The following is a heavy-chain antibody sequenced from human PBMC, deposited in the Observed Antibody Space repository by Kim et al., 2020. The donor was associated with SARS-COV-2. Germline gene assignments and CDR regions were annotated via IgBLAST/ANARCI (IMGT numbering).Heavy chain of an antibody. V-gene: IGHV4-59*08. J-gene: IGHJ4*02. CDR1: GGSINNYY. CDR3: ARQGRGSSSGGDC. D-gene: IGHD6-6*01. Sequence: SETLSLTCTVSGGSINNYYWSWIRQPPEKGLEWIGYIYYTGSTNYNPSLKSRVTISVDTFKNQFSLKLTSVTAADTAVYYCARQGRGSSSGGDCWGQGTLVTVSP. CDR2: IYYTGST.